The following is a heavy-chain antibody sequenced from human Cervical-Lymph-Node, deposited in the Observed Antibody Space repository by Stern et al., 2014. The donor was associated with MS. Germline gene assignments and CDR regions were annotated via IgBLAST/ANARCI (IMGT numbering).Heavy chain of an antibody. Sequence: VQLVESGAEVKKPGSSVKVSCKASGGTLSRYAIRWVRHAPGQGLEWRGGIIPISAKANYAQKFQGRVKLIADESTSTAYMELSSLRSEDAAVYYCASSYSGWDNPYHFYGMDVWGQGTTVTVSS. V-gene: IGHV1-69*01. D-gene: IGHD6-19*01. J-gene: IGHJ6*02. CDR2: IIPISAKA. CDR3: ASSYSGWDNPYHFYGMDV. CDR1: GGTLSRYA.